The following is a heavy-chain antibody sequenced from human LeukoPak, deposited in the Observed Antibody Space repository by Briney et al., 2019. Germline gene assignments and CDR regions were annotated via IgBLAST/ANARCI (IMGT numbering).Heavy chain of an antibody. V-gene: IGHV4-34*01. J-gene: IGHJ4*02. CDR1: GGSFSGYY. D-gene: IGHD4/OR15-4a*01. CDR2: INHSGST. CDR3: ARAEANYADFDY. Sequence: KPSETLSLTCAVYGGSFSGYYWSWIRQPPGKGLEWIGEINHSGSTNYNPSLKSRVTISVDTSKNQFSLKPSSVTAADTAVYYCARAEANYADFDYWGQGTLVTVSS.